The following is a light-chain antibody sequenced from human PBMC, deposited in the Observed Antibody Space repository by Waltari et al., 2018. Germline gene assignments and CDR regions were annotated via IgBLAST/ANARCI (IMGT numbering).Light chain of an antibody. CDR1: QSVGTY. J-gene: IGKJ2*01. V-gene: IGKV3-11*01. CDR3: QQRSSWTPHT. Sequence: EIVLTQSPATLSLSPGETATLSCRASQSVGTYLAWYQQKPGQAPRLLISDASNRATGIPDRCRGSGSGTDFTLTISSREPEDFALYYCQQRSSWTPHTFGQGARLEIK. CDR2: DAS.